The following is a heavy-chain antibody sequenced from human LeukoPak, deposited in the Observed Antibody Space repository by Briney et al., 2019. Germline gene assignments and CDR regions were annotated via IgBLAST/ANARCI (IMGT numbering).Heavy chain of an antibody. Sequence: SETLSLTCNVSAYSMSSYYWSWIRQPPGKGLEWIGYIYYSGSTNYNPSLKSRVTISVDTSKNQFSLKLSSVTAADTAVYYCARVHNMIVVVGSAFDIWGQGTMVTVSS. CDR3: ARVHNMIVVVGSAFDI. CDR2: IYYSGST. CDR1: AYSMSSYY. V-gene: IGHV4-59*12. D-gene: IGHD3-22*01. J-gene: IGHJ3*02.